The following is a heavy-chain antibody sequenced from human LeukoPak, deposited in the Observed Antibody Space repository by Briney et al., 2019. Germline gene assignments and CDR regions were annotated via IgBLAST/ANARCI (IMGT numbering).Heavy chain of an antibody. Sequence: SVKVSCKASGYTFTSYYMHWVRQAPGQGLEWMGGIIPIFGTANYAQKFQGRVTITADESTSTAYMELSSLRSEDTAVYYCARDYSTYCGGDCYFDYWGQGTLVTVSS. V-gene: IGHV1-69*13. CDR3: ARDYSTYCGGDCYFDY. J-gene: IGHJ4*02. CDR1: GYTFTSYY. D-gene: IGHD2-21*02. CDR2: IIPIFGTA.